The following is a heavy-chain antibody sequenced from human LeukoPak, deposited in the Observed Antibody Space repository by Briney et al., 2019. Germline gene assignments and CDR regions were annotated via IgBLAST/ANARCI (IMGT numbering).Heavy chain of an antibody. Sequence: GGSLRLSCAASGFTVSSNYMSWVRQAPGKGLEWVSVIYSGGSTYYADSVKGRFTISRDNSKNTLYLQMNSLRAEDTAVYYCAREGRYCSSTSCSNGAFDIWGQGTMVTVSS. D-gene: IGHD2-2*01. CDR2: IYSGGST. CDR1: GFTVSSNY. V-gene: IGHV3-53*05. CDR3: AREGRYCSSTSCSNGAFDI. J-gene: IGHJ3*02.